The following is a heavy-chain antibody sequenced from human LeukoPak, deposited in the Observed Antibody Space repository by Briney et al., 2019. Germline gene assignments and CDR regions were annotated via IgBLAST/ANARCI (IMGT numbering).Heavy chain of an antibody. CDR1: GFSFSNYA. J-gene: IGHJ5*01. Sequence: GGSLRLSCTASGFSFSNYAMSWVRQTPGKGLEWVSAMSGSGGSSYYADSVKGRFSTSRDNSKNTLYLQMNSLRADDTAVYYCAKDWGYYYDSRGYYHFDSWGQGTLVTVSS. CDR2: MSGSGGSS. D-gene: IGHD3-22*01. CDR3: AKDWGYYYDSRGYYHFDS. V-gene: IGHV3-23*01.